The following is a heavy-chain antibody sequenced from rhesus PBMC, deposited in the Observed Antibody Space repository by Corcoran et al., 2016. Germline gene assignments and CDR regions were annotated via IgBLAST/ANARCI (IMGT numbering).Heavy chain of an antibody. CDR3: ARHRRYYGLDS. Sequence: EVQLAESGGGLVQPGGSLRLACAASGFTFSGHEMQWVRQAPGKGLESVSVIGGDSSYTHYADSVKGRFTISRANAKNSLFLQMNSLRAEDTAVYYCARHRRYYGLDSWGQGVVVTISS. J-gene: IGHJ6*01. CDR2: IGGDSSYT. V-gene: IGHV3-115*02. CDR1: GFTFSGHE.